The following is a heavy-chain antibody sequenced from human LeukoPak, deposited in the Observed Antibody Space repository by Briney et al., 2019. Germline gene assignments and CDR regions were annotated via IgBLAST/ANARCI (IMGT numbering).Heavy chain of an antibody. D-gene: IGHD3-22*01. Sequence: GGSLRLSCAASGFTFSSYAMSWGREAPGKGLEDFSRISVSVGITYYADSLKCRFTISRDNTKNTLYPQMNSPRAGDTAVYYCARGGGYYDSSGYSSLWGQGTLVTVSS. V-gene: IGHV3-23*01. CDR1: GFTFSSYA. J-gene: IGHJ4*02. CDR3: ARGGGYYDSSGYSSL. CDR2: ISVSVGIT.